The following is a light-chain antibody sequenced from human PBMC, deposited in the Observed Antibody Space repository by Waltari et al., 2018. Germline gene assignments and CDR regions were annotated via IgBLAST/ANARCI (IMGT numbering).Light chain of an antibody. J-gene: IGLJ3*02. CDR1: ALTDSF. CDR2: KDS. V-gene: IGLV3-25*03. Sequence: HELTQSPSVSVSPGQTARVTCPGDALTDSFTYWYQQKSGQAPVLIMYKDSERPSGIPGRFSGSSSGATVTLTISGVQAEDEADYYCQSADSDGSWVFGGGTKLTVL. CDR3: QSADSDGSWV.